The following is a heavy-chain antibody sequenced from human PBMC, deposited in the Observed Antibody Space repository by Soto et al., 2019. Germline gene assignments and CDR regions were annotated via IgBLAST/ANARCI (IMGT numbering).Heavy chain of an antibody. D-gene: IGHD2-21*02. CDR3: GRVGWPNGNCSSLDY. CDR1: GGSFSPHY. J-gene: IGHJ4*02. V-gene: IGHV4-34*01. CDR2: INNVGST. Sequence: QVHLQQWGAGLLKPSETLSLTCAVYGGSFSPHYWSWIRQPPGKGLEWIGEINNVGSTNYNMSLKSRVTISMDAPKNQVSLRVTSVTAADTAVYYCGRVGWPNGNCSSLDYWGQGTLVTVSS.